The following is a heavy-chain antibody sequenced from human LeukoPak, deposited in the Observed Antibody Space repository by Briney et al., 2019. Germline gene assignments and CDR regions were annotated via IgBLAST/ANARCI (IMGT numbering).Heavy chain of an antibody. D-gene: IGHD6-6*01. Sequence: GGSLRLSCAASGFTFSSYGMHWVRQAPGKGLEWVAFIRYDGSNKYYADSVKGRFTISRDNSKNTLYLQMNSLRAEDTAVYYCARVEYSSSSALYYWGQGTLVTVSS. V-gene: IGHV3-30*02. J-gene: IGHJ4*02. CDR2: IRYDGSNK. CDR1: GFTFSSYG. CDR3: ARVEYSSSSALYY.